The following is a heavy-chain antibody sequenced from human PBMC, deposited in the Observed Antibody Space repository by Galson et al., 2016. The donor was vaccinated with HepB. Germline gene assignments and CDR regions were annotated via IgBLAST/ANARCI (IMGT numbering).Heavy chain of an antibody. CDR1: GFTFNNFA. CDR3: ARDQCAVGISAWYGIDV. CDR2: ISDDGSYK. Sequence: SLRLSCAASGFTFNNFAIHWVRHTPVKGLEWVAVISDDGSYKSYADTVKGRFTISRDNSNSALYLQMNSLRPEDTALYYCARDQCAVGISAWYGIDVWGQGTTVTVAS. V-gene: IGHV3-30*04. J-gene: IGHJ6*02. D-gene: IGHD6-13*01.